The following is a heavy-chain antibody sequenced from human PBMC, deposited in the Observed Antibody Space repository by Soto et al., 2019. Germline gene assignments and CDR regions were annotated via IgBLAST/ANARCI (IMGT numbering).Heavy chain of an antibody. CDR1: GFSFSNYV. Sequence: QVQLVESGGGVVQPGRSQRLSCAASGFSFSNYVMHWVRQAPGKGLEWVAVIPNDGSYKYYADSVKGRFTISRDNSKNTLYLQMNSVRAEDTAVYYCAKEGAEGSGTHVCAFDIWGQGTMVTVSS. J-gene: IGHJ3*02. V-gene: IGHV3-30*18. CDR3: AKEGAEGSGTHVCAFDI. CDR2: IPNDGSYK. D-gene: IGHD3-10*01.